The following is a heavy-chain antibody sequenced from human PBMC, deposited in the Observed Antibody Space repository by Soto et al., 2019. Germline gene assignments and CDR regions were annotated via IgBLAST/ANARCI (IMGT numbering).Heavy chain of an antibody. V-gene: IGHV3-64D*06. Sequence: EVQLVESGGDLVQPGGSLRLSCSASGFTFSIYAMHWVRQAPGKGLEYVSSISTDGGNTHYADSVKGRFTISRDNSKNTVYLQMSSLRAEDTAVYYCVKGEYYYDSSGYYPFDYWGQGTPVTVSS. J-gene: IGHJ4*02. CDR1: GFTFSIYA. CDR2: ISTDGGNT. D-gene: IGHD3-22*01. CDR3: VKGEYYYDSSGYYPFDY.